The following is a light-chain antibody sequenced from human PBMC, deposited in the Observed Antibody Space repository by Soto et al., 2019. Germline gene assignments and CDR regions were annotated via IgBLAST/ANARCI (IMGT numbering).Light chain of an antibody. V-gene: IGKV1D-12*01. J-gene: IGKJ3*01. CDR3: LRLNSFPFT. CDR2: AAS. CDR1: QGISNW. Sequence: DTQMTQSPSSVSASVGDRVSITCRASQGISNWLAWYQQKPGRAPKLLIYAASSLQSGVSSRFSVSGSRTDFTLIISSLLPVPLPNHYCLRLNSFPFTFGPQT.